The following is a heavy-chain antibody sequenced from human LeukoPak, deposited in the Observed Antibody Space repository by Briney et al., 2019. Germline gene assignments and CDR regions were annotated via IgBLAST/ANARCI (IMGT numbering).Heavy chain of an antibody. J-gene: IGHJ6*02. CDR2: ICYSGST. CDR1: GGSISSYY. CDR3: ALTSLPCSSTSCYDYYYYYGMDV. D-gene: IGHD2-2*01. Sequence: SETLSLTCTVSGGSISSYYWSWIRQPPGKGLEWIGYICYSGSTNYNPSLKSRVTISVDTSKNQFSLKLSSVTAADTAVYYCALTSLPCSSTSCYDYYYYYGMDVWGQGTTVTVSS. V-gene: IGHV4-59*08.